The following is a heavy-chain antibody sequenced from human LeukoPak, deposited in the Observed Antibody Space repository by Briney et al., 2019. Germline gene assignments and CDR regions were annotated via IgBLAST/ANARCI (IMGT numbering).Heavy chain of an antibody. Sequence: GGSLRLSCAPSGFTFSSAWMHWVRQAPGKGLEWVGHNKSKVDGGTTDYAAPVKGRFTISRDDLENMLYLQMNSLKTEDTAVYYCIADTPPWNPYGLDYWGQGTLVTVSS. CDR1: GFTFSSAW. CDR2: NKSKVDGGTT. D-gene: IGHD1-1*01. CDR3: IADTPPWNPYGLDY. V-gene: IGHV3-15*07. J-gene: IGHJ4*02.